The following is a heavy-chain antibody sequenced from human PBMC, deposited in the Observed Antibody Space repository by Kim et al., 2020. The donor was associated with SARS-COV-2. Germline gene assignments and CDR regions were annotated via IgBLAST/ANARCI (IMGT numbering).Heavy chain of an antibody. Sequence: SETLSLTCTVSGGSISSSSYYWGWIRQPPGKGLEWIGSIYYSGSTYYNPSLKNRVTISVDTSKNQFSLKLSSVTAADTAVYYCARLTTVTTVWYYYYGMDVWGQGTTVTVSS. V-gene: IGHV4-39*01. D-gene: IGHD4-17*01. CDR2: IYYSGST. CDR3: ARLTTVTTVWYYYYGMDV. CDR1: GGSISSSSYY. J-gene: IGHJ6*02.